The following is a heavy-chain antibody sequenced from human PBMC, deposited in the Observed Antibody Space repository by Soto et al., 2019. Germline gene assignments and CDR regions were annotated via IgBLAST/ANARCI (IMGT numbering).Heavy chain of an antibody. CDR3: TADLEDCSGGTGYYFYCHMDV. D-gene: IGHD2-15*01. CDR2: IRAEPNNYAT. V-gene: IGHV3-73*01. CDR1: GFTFGDSA. Sequence: EVHLVESGGGLVQPGGSLTLSCAASGFTFGDSAIHWVRQASGKGLEWVGRIRAEPNNYATSYGDSVKGRFTISSDDSKNTAYMHMASLKPEDRVVYFCTADLEDCSGGTGYYFYCHMDVWGEGTTVTVSS. J-gene: IGHJ6*03.